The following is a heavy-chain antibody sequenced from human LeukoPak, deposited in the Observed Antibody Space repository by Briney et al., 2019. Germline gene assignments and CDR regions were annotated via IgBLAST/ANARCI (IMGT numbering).Heavy chain of an antibody. CDR3: ARDPSYYYYMDV. V-gene: IGHV4-34*01. CDR1: GGSFSGYY. CDR2: INHSGST. Sequence: SETLSLTCAVYGGSFSGYYWSWIRQPPGKGLEWIGEINHSGSTNYNPSLKSRVTISVDTSKNQFSLKLSSVTAADTAVYYCARDPSYYYYMDVWGKGTTVTVSS. J-gene: IGHJ6*03.